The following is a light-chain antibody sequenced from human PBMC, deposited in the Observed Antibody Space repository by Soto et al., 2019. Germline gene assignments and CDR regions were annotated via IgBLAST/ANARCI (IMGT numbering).Light chain of an antibody. CDR1: KLGDKY. Sequence: SYELTQPPSVSVSPGQTASITCSGDKLGDKYACWYQQKPGQSPVLVIYQDSKRRSGIPERFSGSNSGNTATLTISGTQAMDEADYYCQAWDSSTVVFGEGTRLTVL. V-gene: IGLV3-1*01. J-gene: IGLJ3*02. CDR3: QAWDSSTVV. CDR2: QDS.